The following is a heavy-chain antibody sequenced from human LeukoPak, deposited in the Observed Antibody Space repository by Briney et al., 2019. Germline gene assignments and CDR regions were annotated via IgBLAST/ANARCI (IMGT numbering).Heavy chain of an antibody. Sequence: GGSLRLSCAASGFTFSSYEMNWVRQAPGKGLEWVSYISSSGSTIYYADSVKGRFTISRDNAKNSLYLQMNSLRAEDTAVYYCARAIIAAAGYYYYMDVWGKGTTVTVSS. D-gene: IGHD6-13*01. J-gene: IGHJ6*03. CDR2: ISSSGSTI. CDR3: ARAIIAAAGYYYYMDV. CDR1: GFTFSSYE. V-gene: IGHV3-48*03.